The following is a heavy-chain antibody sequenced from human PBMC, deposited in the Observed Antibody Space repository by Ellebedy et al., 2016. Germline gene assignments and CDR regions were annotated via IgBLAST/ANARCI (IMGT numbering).Heavy chain of an antibody. CDR3: ARAQEVHPYYYGMDV. V-gene: IGHV3-21*01. CDR2: ISSSSSYI. CDR1: GFTFSSYS. J-gene: IGHJ6*02. D-gene: IGHD4/OR15-4a*01. Sequence: GGSLRLSCAASGFTFSSYSMNWVRQAPGKGLEWVSSISSSSSYIYYADSVKGRFTISRDNAKNSLYLQMNSLRAEDTAVYYCARAQEVHPYYYGMDVWGQGTTVTVSS.